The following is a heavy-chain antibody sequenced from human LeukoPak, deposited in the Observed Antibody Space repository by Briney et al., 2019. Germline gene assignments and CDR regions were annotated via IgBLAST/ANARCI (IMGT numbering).Heavy chain of an antibody. D-gene: IGHD2-2*01. J-gene: IGHJ4*02. CDR3: TKDRYCTTTSCPLDY. Sequence: PGGSLRLSCAASGSTFDDYTFHWVRQAPGKGLEWVSLITWDGGMTYYADSVKGRFTISRDNSKNSVYLQMNSLRTEDTALYYCTKDRYCTTTSCPLDYWGQGTLVTVSS. CDR2: ITWDGGMT. CDR1: GSTFDDYT. V-gene: IGHV3-43*01.